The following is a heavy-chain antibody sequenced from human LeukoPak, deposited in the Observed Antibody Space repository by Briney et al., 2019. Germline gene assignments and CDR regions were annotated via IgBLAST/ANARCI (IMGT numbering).Heavy chain of an antibody. CDR2: INHSGST. V-gene: IGHV4-34*01. Sequence: PSETLSLTCAVYGGSFSDNFWSWIRQPPGKGLEWIGEINHSGSTNYNPSLKTRLTISVDTSKNQFSLKLSSVTAADTAVYYCARAASSVDCSGSYSPFDYWGQGTLVTVSS. CDR3: ARAASSVDCSGSYSPFDY. D-gene: IGHD1-26*01. J-gene: IGHJ4*02. CDR1: GGSFSDNF.